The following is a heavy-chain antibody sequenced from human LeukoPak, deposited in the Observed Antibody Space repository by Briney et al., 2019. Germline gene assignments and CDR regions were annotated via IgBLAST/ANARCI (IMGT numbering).Heavy chain of an antibody. D-gene: IGHD6-19*01. J-gene: IGHJ4*02. V-gene: IGHV1-69*13. Sequence: SVKVSCKASGYTFTGYYMHWVRQAPGQGLEWMGGIIPIFGTANYAQKFQGRVTITADESTSTAYMELSSLRSEDTAVYYCATSWQWLVKSFDYWGQGTLVTVSS. CDR2: IIPIFGTA. CDR3: ATSWQWLVKSFDY. CDR1: GYTFTGYY.